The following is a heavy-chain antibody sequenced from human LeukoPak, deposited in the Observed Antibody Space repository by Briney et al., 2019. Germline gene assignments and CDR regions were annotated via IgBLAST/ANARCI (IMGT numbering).Heavy chain of an antibody. Sequence: PSETLSLTCTGSGGSIRDNYWSWIRQPPGKGLEWIGYIYSSGGTSYNPSLQSRVTISEDKSKNQFSLRLTSVTAADTAVYYCARRRFAVPGTVWFDPWGQGTLVTVSS. V-gene: IGHV4-4*09. CDR2: IYSSGGT. D-gene: IGHD6-19*01. CDR3: ARRRFAVPGTVWFDP. J-gene: IGHJ5*02. CDR1: GGSIRDNY.